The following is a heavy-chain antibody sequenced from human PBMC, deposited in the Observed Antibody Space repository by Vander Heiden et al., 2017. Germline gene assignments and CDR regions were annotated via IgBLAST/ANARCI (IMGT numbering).Heavy chain of an antibody. V-gene: IGHV3-53*01. Sequence: EVQLVESGGGLIQPGGSLRLSCVASGFTVSSNYMNWVRQAPGKGLEWVSVIYAGGSTNYADAVKGRFTISRDTSKNTLFLQMNSLRDEDTAVYFCARGITVVRGVWYYFDYWGQGTLVTVSS. CDR1: GFTVSSNY. CDR3: ARGITVVRGVWYYFDY. CDR2: IYAGGST. D-gene: IGHD3-10*01. J-gene: IGHJ4*02.